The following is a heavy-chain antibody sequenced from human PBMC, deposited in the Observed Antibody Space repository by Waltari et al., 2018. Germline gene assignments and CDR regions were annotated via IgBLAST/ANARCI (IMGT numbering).Heavy chain of an antibody. CDR1: GGSVSSGSYY. J-gene: IGHJ6*02. D-gene: IGHD3-9*01. CDR2: IYYSGST. Sequence: QVQLQESGPGLVKPSETLSLTCTVSGGSVSSGSYYWSWIRQPPGKGLEWIGYIYYSGSTNYTPSLKSRVTISVDTSKNQFSLKLSSVTAADTAVYYCARDEMANDILTGRYYYYYGMDVWGQGTTVIVSS. V-gene: IGHV4-61*01. CDR3: ARDEMANDILTGRYYYYYGMDV.